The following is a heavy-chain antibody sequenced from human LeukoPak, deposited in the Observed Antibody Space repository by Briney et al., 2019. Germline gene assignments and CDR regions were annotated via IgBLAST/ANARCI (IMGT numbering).Heavy chain of an antibody. CDR3: TPQLLWFGELSN. J-gene: IGHJ4*02. Sequence: GSLRLSCAASGFTFSNAWMSWVRQAPGKGLEWVGRIKSKTDGWTTDYAAPVKGRFTISRDDSQNTLYLQMNSLKTEDTAVYYCTPQLLWFGELSNWGQGTLVTVSS. CDR2: IKSKTDGWTT. V-gene: IGHV3-15*01. CDR1: GFTFSNAW. D-gene: IGHD3-10*01.